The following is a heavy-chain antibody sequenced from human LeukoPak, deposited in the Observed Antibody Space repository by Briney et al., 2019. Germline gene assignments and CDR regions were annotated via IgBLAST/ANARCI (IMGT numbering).Heavy chain of an antibody. CDR2: IRYDGSNK. D-gene: IGHD3-3*01. Sequence: GGSLRLSCAASGFTFSSYGMHWVRQAPGKGLEWVAFIRYDGSNKYYADSVKGRFTISRDNSKNTLYLQMNSLRAEDTAVYYCAKMSGSVTIFGVVILPPDYWGQATLVTVSS. CDR1: GFTFSSYG. V-gene: IGHV3-30*02. J-gene: IGHJ4*02. CDR3: AKMSGSVTIFGVVILPPDY.